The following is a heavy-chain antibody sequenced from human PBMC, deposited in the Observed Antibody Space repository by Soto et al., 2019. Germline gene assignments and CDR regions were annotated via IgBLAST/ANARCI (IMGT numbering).Heavy chain of an antibody. CDR1: GFTFDYSA. J-gene: IGHJ6*02. D-gene: IGHD3-3*01. CDR3: AKDLTFTIFEDGMHV. V-gene: IGHV3-9*01. CDR2: ISRNSGSI. Sequence: GGSLRLSCAASGFTFDYSAMHWVRQPPGKGLEWVSGISRNSGSIAYADSVKGRFTISRDNAKKSLYLQMNSLRPEDTALYYCAKDLTFTIFEDGMHVWGQGTTVTV.